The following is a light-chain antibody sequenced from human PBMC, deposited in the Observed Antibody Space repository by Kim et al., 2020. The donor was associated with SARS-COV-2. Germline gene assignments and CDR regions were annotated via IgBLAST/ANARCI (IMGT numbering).Light chain of an antibody. V-gene: IGKV1-5*03. CDR1: QSISNW. Sequence: DIQMTQSPSTLSASVGDRVTITCRASQSISNWLAWYQQKPGKAPNLLIYKASSLESGVPSRFSGSGSGTEFTLTISSLQPDDFATYYCQQYNVYYTFGQGTKLEI. CDR2: KAS. J-gene: IGKJ2*01. CDR3: QQYNVYYT.